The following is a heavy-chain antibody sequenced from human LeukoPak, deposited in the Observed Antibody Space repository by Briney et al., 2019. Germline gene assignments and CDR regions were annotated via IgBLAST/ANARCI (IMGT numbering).Heavy chain of an antibody. V-gene: IGHV4-4*07. Sequence: SETLSLTCTVSGGSISSYYWSWNRQPAGKGLEWIGRIYTSGSTNYNPSLKSRVTMSVDTSKNQFSLKLSSVTAADTAVYYCARDTSYGDYFDYWGQGTLVTVSS. D-gene: IGHD4-17*01. CDR1: GGSISSYY. CDR3: ARDTSYGDYFDY. CDR2: IYTSGST. J-gene: IGHJ4*02.